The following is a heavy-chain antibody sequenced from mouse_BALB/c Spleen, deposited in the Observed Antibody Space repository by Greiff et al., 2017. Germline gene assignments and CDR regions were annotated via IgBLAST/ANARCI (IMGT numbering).Heavy chain of an antibody. D-gene: IGHD1-1*01. J-gene: IGHJ2*01. CDR1: GYTFTSYW. CDR3: ARRVYGSENY. V-gene: IGHV1-7*01. CDR2: INPSTGYT. Sequence: QVQLQQSGAELAKPGASVKMSCKASGYTFTSYWMHWVKQRPGQGLEWIGYINPSTGYTEYNQKFKDKATLTADKSSSTAYMQLSSLTSEDSAVYYCARRVYGSENYWGQGTTLTVSS.